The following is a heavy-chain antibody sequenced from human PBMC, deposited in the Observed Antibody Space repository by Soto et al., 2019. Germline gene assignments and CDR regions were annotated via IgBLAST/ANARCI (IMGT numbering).Heavy chain of an antibody. J-gene: IGHJ4*02. CDR1: GDSVSSYY. D-gene: IGHD3-22*01. V-gene: IGHV4-59*02. CDR2: LYYGRSA. CDR3: ALRSMAVVPEY. Sequence: QVQLQESGPGLVKPSETLSLTCAVSGDSVSSYYCMWIRQPPGKVLESIGYLYYGRSANYNPSLKSRVTLSVDTSTNQCSLTLSSMTAADTAVYYCALRSMAVVPEYWGQGTLVTVSS.